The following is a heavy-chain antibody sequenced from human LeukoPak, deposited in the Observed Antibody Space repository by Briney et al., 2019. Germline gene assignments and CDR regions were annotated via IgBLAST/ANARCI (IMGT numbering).Heavy chain of an antibody. V-gene: IGHV3-48*01. CDR3: AREVNYDFWSGYWNFDY. Sequence: GGSLRLSCAASGFTFNSYSMNWVRQAPGKGLEWVSYISSSSSTIYYADSVKGRFTISRDNAKNSLYLQMNSLRAEDAAVYYCAREVNYDFWSGYWNFDYWGQGTLVTVSS. D-gene: IGHD3-3*01. J-gene: IGHJ4*02. CDR2: ISSSSSTI. CDR1: GFTFNSYS.